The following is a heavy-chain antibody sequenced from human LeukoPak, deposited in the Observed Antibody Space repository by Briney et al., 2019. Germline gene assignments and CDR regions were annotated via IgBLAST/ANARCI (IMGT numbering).Heavy chain of an antibody. D-gene: IGHD3-22*01. CDR1: GFTFSNAW. CDR3: ATDFYDST. J-gene: IGHJ5*02. CDR2: IRSNSDGGTI. V-gene: IGHV3-15*07. Sequence: GGSLRLSCATSGFTFSNAWMNWVRQTPGKGLEWVGRIRSNSDGGTIDYAAPVKGRFTLSRDDSKTTLYLQMNSLQTEDTAVYYCATDFYDSTWGQGTLVTVSS.